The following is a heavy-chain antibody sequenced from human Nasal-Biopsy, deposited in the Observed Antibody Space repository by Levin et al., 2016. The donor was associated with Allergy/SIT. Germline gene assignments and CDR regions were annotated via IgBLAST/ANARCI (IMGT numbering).Heavy chain of an antibody. CDR1: GYSFTKHW. CDR2: IYPTDSDT. V-gene: IGHV5-51*01. D-gene: IGHD3-10*01. CDR3: VGLGKLQWVGETRDPRDI. Sequence: GESLKISCEASGYSFTKHWIGWVRQMPGKGLEWMGIIYPTDSDTKYSQSVQGHFTISADKSINTAYLQWSSLRASDTAMYYCVGLGKLQWVGETRDPRDIWGQGTMVTVSS. J-gene: IGHJ3*02.